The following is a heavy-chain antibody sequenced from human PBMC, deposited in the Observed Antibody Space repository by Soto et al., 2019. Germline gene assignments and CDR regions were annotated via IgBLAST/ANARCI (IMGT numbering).Heavy chain of an antibody. V-gene: IGHV1-69*06. CDR2: IIPIFGTA. D-gene: IGHD3-3*01. Sequence: SVKVSCKASGGTFSSYAISWVRQAPGQGLEWMGGIIPIFGTANYAQKFQGRVTITADKSTSTAYMELSSLRSEDTAVYYCAHDFWSGYYTGFDYWGQGTLVTVAS. CDR1: GGTFSSYA. CDR3: AHDFWSGYYTGFDY. J-gene: IGHJ4*02.